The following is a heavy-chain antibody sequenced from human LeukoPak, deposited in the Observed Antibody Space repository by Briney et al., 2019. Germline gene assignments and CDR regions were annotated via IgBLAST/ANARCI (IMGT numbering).Heavy chain of an antibody. CDR3: ARGKRYSSGRGFDY. CDR1: GFTFSSYA. J-gene: IGHJ4*02. D-gene: IGHD6-19*01. Sequence: GGSLRLSCAASGFTFSSYAMHWVRQAPGKGLEWVAVISYDGSSKYYADSVKGRFTISRDNSKNTLYLQMNSLRAEDTAVYYCARGKRYSSGRGFDYWGQGTLVTVSS. CDR2: ISYDGSSK. V-gene: IGHV3-30*04.